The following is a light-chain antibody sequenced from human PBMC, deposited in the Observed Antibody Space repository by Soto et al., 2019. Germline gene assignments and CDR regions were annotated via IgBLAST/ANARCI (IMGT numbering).Light chain of an antibody. Sequence: IVLKHVVSSLRVALGGRATLYSKASQSVKTFLVWYQQRPGQAPRLLIYDASHRAAGIPARFSCRGFGTVLTLTIISLEPVDAAVYLWQQRSNWHRTTFGQGTRLE. CDR1: QSVKTF. CDR3: QQRSNWHRTT. J-gene: IGKJ5*01. V-gene: IGKV3-11*01. CDR2: DAS.